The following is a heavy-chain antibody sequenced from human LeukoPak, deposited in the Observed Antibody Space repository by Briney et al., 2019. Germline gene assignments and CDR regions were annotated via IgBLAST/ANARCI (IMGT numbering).Heavy chain of an antibody. J-gene: IGHJ6*02. D-gene: IGHD1-7*01. V-gene: IGHV5-51*01. CDR3: ARGAAGTTPGYYYFGLDV. Sequence: GESLKISCKDSGYRFTDYWIGWVRQVPGKGLEWMGIIYPGDSDTRYSPSFQGQVTISADRSINTAHLQWSSLKASDTAMYYCARGAAGTTPGYYYFGLDVWGQGTTVRVSS. CDR2: IYPGDSDT. CDR1: GYRFTDYW.